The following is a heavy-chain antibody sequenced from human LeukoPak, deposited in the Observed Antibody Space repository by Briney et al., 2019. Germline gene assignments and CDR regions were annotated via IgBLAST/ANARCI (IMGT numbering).Heavy chain of an antibody. D-gene: IGHD5-12*01. Sequence: GGSLRFSCAASGFTFSSYSMNWVRQVPGKGLEWVSYIDSSGSTTYYAGSVQGRFTISRDNAKNSLYLQMKSLRVEDTAFYYCASAHGGSGYDRPFDYWGQGTLVTVSS. CDR3: ASAHGGSGYDRPFDY. CDR2: IDSSGSTT. J-gene: IGHJ4*02. CDR1: GFTFSSYS. V-gene: IGHV3-48*04.